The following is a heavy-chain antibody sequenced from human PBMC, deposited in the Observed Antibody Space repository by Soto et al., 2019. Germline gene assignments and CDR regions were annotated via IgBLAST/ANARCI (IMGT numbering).Heavy chain of an antibody. J-gene: IGHJ6*02. CDR2: IIPIFGTA. Sequence: GASVKVSCKASGGTFSSYAISWVRQAPGQGLEWMGGIIPIFGTANYAQKFQGRVTITADESTSTAYMELSSLRSEDTAVYYCARGRDIVLMVYAIRDYYCGMDVWGQGTTVTSP. CDR1: GGTFSSYA. D-gene: IGHD2-8*01. V-gene: IGHV1-69*13. CDR3: ARGRDIVLMVYAIRDYYCGMDV.